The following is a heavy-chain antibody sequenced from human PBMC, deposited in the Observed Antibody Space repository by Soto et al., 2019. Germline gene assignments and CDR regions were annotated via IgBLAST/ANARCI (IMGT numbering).Heavy chain of an antibody. CDR1: GYTFTSYG. D-gene: IGHD3-16*01. V-gene: IGHV1-18*01. CDR2: ISAYNGNT. J-gene: IGHJ4*02. CDR3: ARATTFGGVKRGHFDY. Sequence: QVQLVQSGAEVKKRGASVKVSCKASGYTFTSYGITWVRQAPGQGREGMGGISAYNGNTNYAQKLQGRVTMTTDTSTSTAYMELRSLRSDDTAVYYCARATTFGGVKRGHFDYWGPGTLVTVSS.